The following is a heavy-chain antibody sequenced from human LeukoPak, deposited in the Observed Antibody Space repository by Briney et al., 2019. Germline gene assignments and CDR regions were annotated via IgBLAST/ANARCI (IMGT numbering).Heavy chain of an antibody. CDR2: IIPILGIA. V-gene: IGHV1-69*04. D-gene: IGHD3-3*01. Sequence: ASVKVSCKASGGTFSSYAISWVRQAPGQGLEWMGRIIPILGIANYAQKFQGRVTITADKSTSTAYMELSSLRSEDTAVYYCASSPPYYGITIFSERGVSGWFDPWGQGTLVTVSS. CDR3: ASSPPYYGITIFSERGVSGWFDP. J-gene: IGHJ5*02. CDR1: GGTFSSYA.